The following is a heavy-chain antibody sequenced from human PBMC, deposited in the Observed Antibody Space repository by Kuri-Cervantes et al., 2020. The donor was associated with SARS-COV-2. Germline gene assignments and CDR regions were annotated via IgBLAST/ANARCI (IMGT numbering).Heavy chain of an antibody. D-gene: IGHD2-2*01. CDR1: GFTFSSYA. J-gene: IGHJ6*03. Sequence: GESLKISCAASGFTFSSYAMHWVRQAPGKGLEWVAVISYDGSNKYYADSVKGRFTISRDNSKNTLYLQMSSLRSEDTAVYYCARDGTEVLQYQLPHYYYYYMDVWGKGTTVTVSS. V-gene: IGHV3-30-3*01. CDR3: ARDGTEVLQYQLPHYYYYYMDV. CDR2: ISYDGSNK.